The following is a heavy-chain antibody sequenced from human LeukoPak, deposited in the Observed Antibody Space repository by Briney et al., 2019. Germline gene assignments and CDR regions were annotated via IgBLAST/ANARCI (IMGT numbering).Heavy chain of an antibody. D-gene: IGHD6-25*01. CDR1: EFTLRNYV. CDR2: ISGSGGST. J-gene: IGHJ4*02. Sequence: GGSLRLSCAASEFTLRNYVMTSVRQAPGKGLESVSTISGSGGSTYYADSVKGRFTISRDNSKNTLYLQMNSLRAEDTAVYYCVGRGELYSSGRFDYWGQGTLVTVSS. CDR3: VGRGELYSSGRFDY. V-gene: IGHV3-23*01.